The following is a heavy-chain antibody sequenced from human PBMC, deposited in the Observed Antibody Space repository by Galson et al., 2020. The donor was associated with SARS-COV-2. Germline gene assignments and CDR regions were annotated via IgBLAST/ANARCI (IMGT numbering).Heavy chain of an antibody. D-gene: IGHD3-10*01. Sequence: GGSLRLTCAASGFTFSSYRMHWVRQAPGKGLEWVAFIRHDGSNKYYADSEKGRCTISRDNSKNTLHLQMNSLRAEDTAVYYCAKDRHGSGGGYYYMDVWGKGATVTISS. CDR3: AKDRHGSGGGYYYMDV. V-gene: IGHV3-30*02. J-gene: IGHJ6*03. CDR1: GFTFSSYR. CDR2: IRHDGSNK.